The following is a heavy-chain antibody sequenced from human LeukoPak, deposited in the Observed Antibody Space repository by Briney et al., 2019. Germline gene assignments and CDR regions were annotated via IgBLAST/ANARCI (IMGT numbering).Heavy chain of an antibody. CDR3: ARDGVKYYYDSSGYPGRYFDY. CDR2: ISYDGSNK. Sequence: PGGSLRLSCAASGFTFSGYAMHWVRQAPGKGLEWVAVISYDGSNKYYADSVKGRFSISRDNSKNTLYLQMNSLRAEDTAVYYCARDGVKYYYDSSGYPGRYFDYWGQGTLVTVSS. J-gene: IGHJ4*02. D-gene: IGHD3-22*01. CDR1: GFTFSGYA. V-gene: IGHV3-30-3*01.